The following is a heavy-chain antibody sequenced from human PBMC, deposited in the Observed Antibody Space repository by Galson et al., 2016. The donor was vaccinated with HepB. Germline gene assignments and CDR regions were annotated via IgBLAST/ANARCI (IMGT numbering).Heavy chain of an antibody. J-gene: IGHJ4*02. D-gene: IGHD2-8*01. CDR1: GFTLTHYG. CDR2: IWYYGSYK. CDR3: AREIPQMVNGGLDY. V-gene: IGHV3-33*01. Sequence: SLRLSCATSGFTLTHYGLLWVRQAPGKGLEWVAVIWYYGSYKYYADSVEGRFTISRDISENTVYLQMKRLRGEDTAVYYCAREIPQMVNGGLDYWGQGTLVTVSS.